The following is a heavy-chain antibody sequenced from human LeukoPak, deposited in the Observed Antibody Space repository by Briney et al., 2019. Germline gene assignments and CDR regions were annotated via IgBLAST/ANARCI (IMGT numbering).Heavy chain of an antibody. Sequence: PGGSLRLSCAASGFTFSSYSMNWVRQAPGKGLEYVSAISCNGGSTYYANSVKGRFTISRDNSKNTLYLLMGSLRAEDMAVYYCARGTEGIAAAGVDYWGQGTLVTVSS. CDR1: GFTFSSYS. J-gene: IGHJ4*02. CDR2: ISCNGGST. D-gene: IGHD6-13*01. CDR3: ARGTEGIAAAGVDY. V-gene: IGHV3-64*01.